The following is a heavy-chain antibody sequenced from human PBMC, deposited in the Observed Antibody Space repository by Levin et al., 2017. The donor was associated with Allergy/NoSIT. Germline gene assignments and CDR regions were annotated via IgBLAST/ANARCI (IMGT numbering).Heavy chain of an antibody. CDR2: INSDGSST. V-gene: IGHV3-74*01. D-gene: IGHD2/OR15-2a*01. J-gene: IGHJ5*02. CDR3: ARDSGDRLLLFDP. CDR1: GFTFSSHW. Sequence: ETLSLTCAASGFTFSSHWMHWVRQVPGKGLVWVSRINSDGSSTSYADSVKGRFTSSRDNAKNTLYLQMNSLRAEDTAVYYCARDSGDRLLLFDPWGQGTLVTVSS.